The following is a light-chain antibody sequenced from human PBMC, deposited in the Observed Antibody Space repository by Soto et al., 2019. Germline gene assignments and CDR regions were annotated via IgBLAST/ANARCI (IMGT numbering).Light chain of an antibody. J-gene: IGLJ1*01. V-gene: IGLV1-44*01. CDR3: SSYTDNNNLV. CDR1: SSNIGSNT. CDR2: SNS. Sequence: QSVLTQPPSASGTPGQRVTISCSGTSSNIGSNTVNWYQQLPGTAPKLLMYSNSQRPSGVPDRFSGSKSGTSASLAISGLQSEDEADYYCSSYTDNNNLVFGTGTKVTVL.